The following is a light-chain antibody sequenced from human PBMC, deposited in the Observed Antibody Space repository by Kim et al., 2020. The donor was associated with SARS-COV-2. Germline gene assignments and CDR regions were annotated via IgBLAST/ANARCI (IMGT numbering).Light chain of an antibody. V-gene: IGKV3-20*01. CDR1: QTVGNGD. CDR2: GAS. Sequence: SVSPGERVSASYRASQTVGNGDLAWYQQKPGQAPRLLIFGASTRATGIPDRFSGSGSGTDFTLTISGLESEDLAVYYCQQYGSSYSFGQGTKLEI. J-gene: IGKJ2*03. CDR3: QQYGSSYS.